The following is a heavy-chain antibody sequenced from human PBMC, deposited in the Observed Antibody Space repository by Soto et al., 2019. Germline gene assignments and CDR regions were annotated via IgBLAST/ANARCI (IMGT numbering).Heavy chain of an antibody. D-gene: IGHD6-13*01. CDR2: IIPIFGTA. CDR3: ARDKGYSSSWYEPYDS. Sequence: SVKVSCKASGGTFSSYAISWVRQAPGQGLEWMGGIIPIFGTANYAQKFQGRVTITADKSTSTAYMELSSLRSEDTAVYYCARDKGYSSSWYEPYDSWGQGTLVTVSS. J-gene: IGHJ4*02. V-gene: IGHV1-69*06. CDR1: GGTFSSYA.